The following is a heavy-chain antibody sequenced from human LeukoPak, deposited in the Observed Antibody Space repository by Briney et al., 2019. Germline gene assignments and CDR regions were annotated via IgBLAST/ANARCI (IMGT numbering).Heavy chain of an antibody. J-gene: IGHJ4*02. CDR1: GYTFTSYD. CDR2: INPNSGNT. CDR3: ARGVGHRGQEHSYVYYFDY. V-gene: IGHV1-8*01. D-gene: IGHD5-18*01. Sequence: ASVKVSCKASGYTFTSYDINWVRQATGQGLEWMGWINPNSGNTDYAQKFQGRVTITRDTSISTAYMELSSLRSEDTAVYYCARGVGHRGQEHSYVYYFDYWGQGTLVTVSS.